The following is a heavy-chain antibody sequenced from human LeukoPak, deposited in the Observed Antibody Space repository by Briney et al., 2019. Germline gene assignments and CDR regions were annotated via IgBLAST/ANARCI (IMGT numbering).Heavy chain of an antibody. D-gene: IGHD1-1*01. CDR2: IYYSGST. CDR3: ARNPPRYNWNDSWFDP. J-gene: IGHJ5*02. CDR1: GSSIRSTNW. Sequence: PSETLSLTCGVSGSSIRSTNWWSWVRQPPGQGLEWIGYIYYSGSTYYNPSLKSRVTISVDTSKNQFSLRLSSVTAADTAVYYCARNPPRYNWNDSWFDPWGQGTLVTVSS. V-gene: IGHV4-4*02.